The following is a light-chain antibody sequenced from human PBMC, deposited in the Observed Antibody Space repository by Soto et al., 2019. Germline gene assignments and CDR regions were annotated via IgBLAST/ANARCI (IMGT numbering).Light chain of an antibody. CDR2: KVT. V-gene: IGLV2-14*01. CDR3: ASSTSDSLYV. J-gene: IGLJ1*01. Sequence: SALTPPSSVSGSPGQSITISCTVTSSDVGGNKYVSWYQQYPGKVPKLLINKVTNRPSGVSYRFSGSKSGNTASLTISALLAQDEADYFCASSTSDSLYVFGTGTKVTVL. CDR1: SSDVGGNKY.